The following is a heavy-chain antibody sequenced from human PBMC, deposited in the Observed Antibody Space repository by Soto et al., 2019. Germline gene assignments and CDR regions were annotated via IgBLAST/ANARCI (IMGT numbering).Heavy chain of an antibody. Sequence: ASVKVSCKASGYTFTSYAMHWVRQAPGQRLEWMGWINAGNGNTKYSQKFQGRVTITRDTSASTAYMELSSLRSEDTAVYYCAGDHVVVAATPNRNAFDIRGQRTMVTV. V-gene: IGHV1-3*01. J-gene: IGHJ3*02. CDR2: INAGNGNT. CDR1: GYTFTSYA. CDR3: AGDHVVVAATPNRNAFDI. D-gene: IGHD2-15*01.